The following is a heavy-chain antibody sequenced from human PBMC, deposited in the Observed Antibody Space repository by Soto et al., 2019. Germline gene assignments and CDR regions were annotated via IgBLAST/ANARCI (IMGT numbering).Heavy chain of an antibody. CDR2: IYSSGST. J-gene: IGHJ6*03. CDR1: GGSISSVDYY. D-gene: IGHD2-15*01. Sequence: SETLSLTCSVSGGSISSVDYYWNWIRQPPGKGLEWIGNIYSSGSTNYNPSLKSRVTISVDTSKNQFSLKLSSVTAADTAMYYCARLAPGCSGGSCYSVGPRNPDYYYYMDVWGKGTTVTVSS. V-gene: IGHV4-30-4*01. CDR3: ARLAPGCSGGSCYSVGPRNPDYYYYMDV.